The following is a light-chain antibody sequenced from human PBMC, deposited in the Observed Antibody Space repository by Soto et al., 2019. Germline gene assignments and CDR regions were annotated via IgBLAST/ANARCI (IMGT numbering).Light chain of an antibody. CDR3: KQSHNWPS. V-gene: IGKV3-15*01. Sequence: EIVLAQSPATLSVSPGERATLPCRGSQTVSRNLGWYQQRPGQAPTLPLHDISNRAAGVPARFSGSGSETEFTLTIRSLQSEDFAVYFCKQSHNWPSFGQGTRLEIK. CDR2: DIS. CDR1: QTVSRN. J-gene: IGKJ5*01.